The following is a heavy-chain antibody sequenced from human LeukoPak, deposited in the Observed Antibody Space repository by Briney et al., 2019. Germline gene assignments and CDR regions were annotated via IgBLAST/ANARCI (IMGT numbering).Heavy chain of an antibody. V-gene: IGHV4-34*01. Sequence: SETLSLTCAVYGGSFSGYYWSWIRQPPGKGLEWIGEINHSGSTNYNPSLKSRVTISVDTSKNQFSLKLSSVTAADTAVYYCARQTVIVRDFDYWGQGTLVTVSS. J-gene: IGHJ4*02. CDR2: INHSGST. CDR3: ARQTVIVRDFDY. D-gene: IGHD3-22*01. CDR1: GGSFSGYY.